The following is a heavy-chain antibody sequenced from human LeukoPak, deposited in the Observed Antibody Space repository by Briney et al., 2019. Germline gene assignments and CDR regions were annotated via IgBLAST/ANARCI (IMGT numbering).Heavy chain of an antibody. CDR1: GFTFSSYG. CDR3: ARDFVVGYYYGMDV. CDR2: ISYDGSNK. D-gene: IGHD2-21*01. Sequence: GGSLRLSCAASGFTFSSYGMHWVRQAPGKGLEWVAVISYDGSNKYYADSVKGRFTISRDNSKNTLYLQMNSLRAEDTAVYYCARDFVVGYYYGMDVWGQGTTVTVSS. J-gene: IGHJ6*02. V-gene: IGHV3-30*03.